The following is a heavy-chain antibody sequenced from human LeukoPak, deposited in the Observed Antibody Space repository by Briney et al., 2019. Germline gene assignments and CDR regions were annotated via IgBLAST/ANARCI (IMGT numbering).Heavy chain of an antibody. J-gene: IGHJ6*03. Sequence: GSSVKVSCKASGYTFTSYGISWVRQAPGQGLEWMGWISAYNGNTNYAQKLQGRVTMTTDTSTSTAYMELRSLRSDDTAVYYCAGSRFLEWLLSHYYYYMDVWGKGTTVTVSS. CDR1: GYTFTSYG. D-gene: IGHD3-3*01. CDR2: ISAYNGNT. CDR3: AGSRFLEWLLSHYYYYMDV. V-gene: IGHV1-18*01.